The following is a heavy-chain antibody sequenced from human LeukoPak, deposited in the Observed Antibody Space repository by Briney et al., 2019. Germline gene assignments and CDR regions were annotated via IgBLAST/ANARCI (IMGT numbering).Heavy chain of an antibody. V-gene: IGHV7-4-1*02. CDR2: INTNTGKP. Sequence: ASVKVSCKASGYTFSSYAINWVRQAPGQGLEYMGWINTNTGKPTYVQGFTGRFVFSSGTSVSTSYLQISSLKPEDTAVYYCARGPSSALDYWGQGTQVTVSS. D-gene: IGHD3-22*01. CDR3: ARGPSSALDY. J-gene: IGHJ4*02. CDR1: GYTFSSYA.